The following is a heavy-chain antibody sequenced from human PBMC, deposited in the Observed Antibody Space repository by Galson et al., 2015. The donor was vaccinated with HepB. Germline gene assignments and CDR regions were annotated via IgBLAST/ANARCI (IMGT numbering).Heavy chain of an antibody. CDR1: GLTFSNYV. V-gene: IGHV3-23*01. CDR3: AKMTQRMVHGYYYGMDV. CDR2: LSDSGETT. Sequence: SLRLSCAASGLTFSNYVMSWVRQAPGRGLEWVPGLSDSGETTYYVGSAKGRFTISRDNSKSTLYMQMNSLRAEDTALYYCAKMTQRMVHGYYYGMDVWGQGTTVTVSS. D-gene: IGHD2-8*01. J-gene: IGHJ6*02.